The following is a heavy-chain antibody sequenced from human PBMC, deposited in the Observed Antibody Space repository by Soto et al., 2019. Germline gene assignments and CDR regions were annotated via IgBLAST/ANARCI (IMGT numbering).Heavy chain of an antibody. CDR2: IWYDGSDK. CDR1: GFTSSSYG. V-gene: IGHV3-33*01. Sequence: PGGSLRLFCAASGFTSSSYGMHWVRQAPGKGLEWVAVIWYDGSDKYYIDSVKGRLTISRDNSKNTLYLQMNCLSAEDTGVYYCGRERGLVVVMAILNYWGQGILV. D-gene: IGHD2-21*01. CDR3: GRERGLVVVMAILNY. J-gene: IGHJ4*02.